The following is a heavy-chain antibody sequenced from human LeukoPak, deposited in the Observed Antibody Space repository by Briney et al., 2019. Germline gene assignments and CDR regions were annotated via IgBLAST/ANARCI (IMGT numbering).Heavy chain of an antibody. Sequence: PSETLSLTSTLSGGSTRAYYWSSIPQPPRKGLEWIVYIYYSGSTKYNPSLKSRVTISVDTSKNQFSLKLSSVTAADAAVYYCARGRKYQLSHFDYWGQGTLVTVSS. CDR1: GGSTRAYY. D-gene: IGHD2-2*01. CDR2: IYYSGST. V-gene: IGHV4-59*01. J-gene: IGHJ4*02. CDR3: ARGRKYQLSHFDY.